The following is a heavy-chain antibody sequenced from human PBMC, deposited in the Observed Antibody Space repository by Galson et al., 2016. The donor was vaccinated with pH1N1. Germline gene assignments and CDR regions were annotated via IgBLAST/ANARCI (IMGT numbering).Heavy chain of an antibody. CDR2: ISGDGGNP. D-gene: IGHD6-25*01. Sequence: SLRLSCAASEFTFSSYAMIWVRQAPGKGLEWVSVISGDGGNPYYADSVKGRFTISRDNSENTLNLQMNSLRAEDTAVYYWAKGGSLAAPNDALDIWGQGTMVSVSS. CDR1: EFTFSSYA. CDR3: AKGGSLAAPNDALDI. V-gene: IGHV3-23*01. J-gene: IGHJ3*02.